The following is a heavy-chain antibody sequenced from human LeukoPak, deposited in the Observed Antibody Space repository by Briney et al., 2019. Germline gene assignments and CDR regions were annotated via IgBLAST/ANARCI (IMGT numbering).Heavy chain of an antibody. D-gene: IGHD5-18*01. J-gene: IGHJ4*02. CDR3: ARDEGYSYGYHFDY. V-gene: IGHV3-7*01. CDR2: TKQDGSEK. CDR1: GFTFSNYW. Sequence: GGSLRLSCAASGFTFSNYWMSWVRQAPGKGLEWVANTKQDGSEKYYVDSVKGRFTISRDNAKNSLFLQMNSLRAEDTAVYYCARDEGYSYGYHFDYWGQGTLVTVSS.